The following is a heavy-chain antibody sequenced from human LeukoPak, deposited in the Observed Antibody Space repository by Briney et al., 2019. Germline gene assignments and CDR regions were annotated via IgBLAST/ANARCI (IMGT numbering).Heavy chain of an antibody. Sequence: GGSLRLSCAASGFTFSSYGMHWVRHGPGKGLVWVSRINTDGSSTSNADSVKGRLTISRDNAKNTLYLQMNSLRAEDTAVYYCARDYLCAFDIWGQGTMVTVSS. CDR2: INTDGSST. J-gene: IGHJ3*02. V-gene: IGHV3-74*01. CDR1: GFTFSSYG. CDR3: ARDYLCAFDI. D-gene: IGHD5-12*01.